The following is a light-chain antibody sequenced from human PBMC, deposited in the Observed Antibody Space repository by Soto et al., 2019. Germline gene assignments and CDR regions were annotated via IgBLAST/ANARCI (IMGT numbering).Light chain of an antibody. J-gene: IGKJ1*01. CDR3: QQYNNWHPWT. V-gene: IGKV3-15*01. CDR2: GAS. CDR1: QSVSSN. Sequence: EIVMTQSPATLSVSPGERATLSCRASQSVSSNLAWYQQKPGQAPRLLIYGASTRATGIPARFSGSGSGTECPPTRSRLQYEDFAVYYCQQYNNWHPWTFGQGTKVEMK.